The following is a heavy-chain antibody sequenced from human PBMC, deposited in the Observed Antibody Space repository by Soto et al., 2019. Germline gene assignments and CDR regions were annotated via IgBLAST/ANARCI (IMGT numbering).Heavy chain of an antibody. J-gene: IGHJ4*02. CDR2: ISYDGSDK. CDR1: GFTFSSYA. V-gene: IGHV3-30*18. Sequence: QVQLVESGGGVVQPGRSLRLSCAASGFTFSSYAMHWVRQAPGKGLEWVAVISYDGSDKYYADSVKGRFTISRDNSKNALNLQMTGLSADDTAVYYGAEALGELSPESYDYWGQGTLITVSS. CDR3: AEALGELSPESYDY. D-gene: IGHD3-16*02.